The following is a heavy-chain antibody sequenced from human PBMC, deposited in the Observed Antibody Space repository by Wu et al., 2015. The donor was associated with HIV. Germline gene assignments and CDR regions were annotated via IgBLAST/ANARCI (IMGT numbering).Heavy chain of an antibody. CDR2: IIPIFGTA. CDR3: ARLDYYGSGSYYKKEARDGY. Sequence: QVQLVQSGAEVKKPGSSVKVSCKASGGTFSSYAISWVRQAPGQGLEWMGGIIPIFGTANYAQKFQGRVTITTDESTSTAYMELSSLRSEDTAVYYCARLDYYGSGSYYKKEARDGYWGQGTLVTVSS. CDR1: GGTFSSYA. J-gene: IGHJ4*02. V-gene: IGHV1-69*05. D-gene: IGHD3-10*01.